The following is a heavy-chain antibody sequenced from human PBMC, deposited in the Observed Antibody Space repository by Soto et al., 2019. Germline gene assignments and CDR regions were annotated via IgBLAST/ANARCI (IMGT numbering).Heavy chain of an antibody. V-gene: IGHV4-31*03. J-gene: IGHJ3*01. CDR3: ARSAQWDGFDP. D-gene: IGHD2-8*01. Sequence: QVQLQESGPGLVRPSQTLSLTCTVSAGSISTINYYWSWIRQHPEKGLEWIGYISYSGSTFSHSFLKSRFTISLDTSKKQFSRTLTSVTAADTAVYYCARSAQWDGFDPWGQGTMVTVSS. CDR2: ISYSGST. CDR1: AGSISTINYY.